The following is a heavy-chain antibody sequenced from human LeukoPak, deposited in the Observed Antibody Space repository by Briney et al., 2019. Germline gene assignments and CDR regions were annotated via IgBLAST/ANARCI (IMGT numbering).Heavy chain of an antibody. CDR3: ARGDWVA. Sequence: GASVKISCKAFGDTFSDMNWVRQAPGQGLEWMGWINTNTGNPTYVQGFRGRFVFSLDTSVNPAYLQISSLKADDTAVYYCARGDWVAWGQGTLVTVSA. CDR2: INTNTGNP. D-gene: IGHD3-9*01. CDR1: GDTFSD. V-gene: IGHV7-4-1*02. J-gene: IGHJ4*02.